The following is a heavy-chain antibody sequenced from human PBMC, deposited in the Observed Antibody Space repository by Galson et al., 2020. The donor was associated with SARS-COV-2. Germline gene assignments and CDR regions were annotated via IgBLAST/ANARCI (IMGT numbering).Heavy chain of an antibody. CDR3: TTDAARYGSSARGAFDI. CDR1: GFTFSNAW. CDR2: IKSKTDGGTT. D-gene: IGHD3-22*01. V-gene: IGHV3-15*01. J-gene: IGHJ3*02. Sequence: GGSLRLSCAASGFTFSNAWMSWVRQAPGKGLEWVGRIKSKTDGGTTDYAAPVKGRFTISRDDSKNTLYLQMNSLKTEDTAVYYCTTDAARYGSSARGAFDIWGQGTMVTVSS.